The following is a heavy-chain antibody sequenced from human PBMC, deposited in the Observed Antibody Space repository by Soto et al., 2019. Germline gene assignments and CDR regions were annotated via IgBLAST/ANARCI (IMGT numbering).Heavy chain of an antibody. Sequence: QVQLVQSGADMKKPGASVKVSCKASGYTFTSYGISWVRQAPGQGLEWMGWISAYNGNTNYAQKLQGRVTMTTDASTSTAYRELRSLRSDDTAVYYCARDWDIVAMDVWGKGTTVTVSS. D-gene: IGHD5-12*01. CDR3: ARDWDIVAMDV. CDR1: GYTFTSYG. V-gene: IGHV1-18*01. J-gene: IGHJ6*04. CDR2: ISAYNGNT.